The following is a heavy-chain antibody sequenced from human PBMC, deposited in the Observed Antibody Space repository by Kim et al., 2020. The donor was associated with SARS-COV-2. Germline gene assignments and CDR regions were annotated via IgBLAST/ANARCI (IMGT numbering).Heavy chain of an antibody. Sequence: SETLSLTCTVSGAPINTDHYWACGRQAPGKGLQWIDSIYYSGNSFSDSSLPSRLTVSIDTSKNQFSLRLTSVTAADTAVYYCARQGGFQDPLDCWGQGIMVTVSS. CDR2: IYYSGNS. D-gene: IGHD2-15*01. CDR1: GAPINTDHY. V-gene: IGHV4-39*01. J-gene: IGHJ4*02. CDR3: ARQGGFQDPLDC.